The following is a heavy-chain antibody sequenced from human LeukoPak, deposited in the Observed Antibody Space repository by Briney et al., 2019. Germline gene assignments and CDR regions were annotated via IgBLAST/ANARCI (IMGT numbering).Heavy chain of an antibody. CDR3: AKVHRGYSYGYPQGDY. V-gene: IGHV3-23*01. Sequence: PGRSLRLSCAASGFTFSSYAMSWVRQAPGKGLEWVSAISGSGGSTYYADSVKGRFTISRDNSKNTLYLQMNSLRAEDTAVYYCAKVHRGYSYGYPQGDYWGQGTLVTVSS. CDR2: ISGSGGST. CDR1: GFTFSSYA. J-gene: IGHJ4*02. D-gene: IGHD5-18*01.